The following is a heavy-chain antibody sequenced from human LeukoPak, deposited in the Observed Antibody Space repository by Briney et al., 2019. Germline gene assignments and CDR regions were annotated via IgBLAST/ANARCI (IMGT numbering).Heavy chain of an antibody. D-gene: IGHD1-26*01. Sequence: GGSLRLSCAASGFSFSNFAIHWVRQAPGKGLEWLAVISHDGGTKNYADSVKGRFTISRDNSNNSLSLQMNSLSAEDTAVYYCARARGRWHLLPLDFWGQGTLVTVSS. V-gene: IGHV3-30*04. CDR2: ISHDGGTK. J-gene: IGHJ4*02. CDR3: ARARGRWHLLPLDF. CDR1: GFSFSNFA.